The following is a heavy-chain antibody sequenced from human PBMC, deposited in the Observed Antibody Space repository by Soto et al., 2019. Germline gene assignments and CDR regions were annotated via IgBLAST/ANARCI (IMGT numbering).Heavy chain of an antibody. CDR1: GGSISSYY. V-gene: IGHV4-59*01. J-gene: IGHJ3*02. CDR3: ARDAAGMATAYAFDI. Sequence: ETLSLTCTVSGGSISSYYWGWIRQPPGKGLEWIGYIYYSGSTNYNPSLKSRVTISVDTSKNQFSLKLSSVTAADTAVYYCARDAAGMATAYAFDIWGQGTMVTVSS. D-gene: IGHD5-12*01. CDR2: IYYSGST.